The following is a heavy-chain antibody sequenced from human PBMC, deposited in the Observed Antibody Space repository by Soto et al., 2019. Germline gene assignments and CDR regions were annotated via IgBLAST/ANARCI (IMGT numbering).Heavy chain of an antibody. CDR3: ARRGPLNNIEVVPDYFGLDV. J-gene: IGHJ6*02. V-gene: IGHV3-11*01. Sequence: QEQLVESGEGLVRPGGSWRPSCEAPGFTFRDYYMGGIRQAPGRGREGFSYISSGGSSKFYTESVKGRFTISRDIAKNSLYLQMDGLRVEDTGVYFCARRGPLNNIEVVPDYFGLDVWGQGTTVTVSS. CDR1: GFTFRDYY. CDR2: ISSGGSSK. D-gene: IGHD2-15*01.